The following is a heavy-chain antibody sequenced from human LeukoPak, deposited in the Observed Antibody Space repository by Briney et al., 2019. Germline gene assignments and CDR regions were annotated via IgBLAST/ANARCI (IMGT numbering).Heavy chain of an antibody. D-gene: IGHD5-18*01. CDR2: IIPIFGTA. CDR3: ARKIEGLRGYSYGYDY. V-gene: IGHV1-69*13. CDR1: GGTFSSYA. Sequence: SVKVSCKASGGTFSSYAISWVRQAPGQGLEWMGGIIPIFGTANYAQKFQGRVTITADESTSTAYMELSSLRSEDTAVYYCARKIEGLRGYSYGYDYWGQGTLVTVSS. J-gene: IGHJ4*02.